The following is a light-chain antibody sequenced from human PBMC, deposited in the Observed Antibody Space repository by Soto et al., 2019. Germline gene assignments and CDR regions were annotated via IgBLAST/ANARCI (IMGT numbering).Light chain of an antibody. Sequence: DIQMTQSPTSLSASVGDRVTITCRASQDIRNFVAWYKQKPGKSSKLLTYAASTLQSGVPSRFSGSGSGTDFTLTISSLQPEDVATYSCQKYSSVPVFGPGTKVEIK. CDR1: QDIRNF. CDR2: AAS. CDR3: QKYSSVPV. V-gene: IGKV1-27*01. J-gene: IGKJ3*01.